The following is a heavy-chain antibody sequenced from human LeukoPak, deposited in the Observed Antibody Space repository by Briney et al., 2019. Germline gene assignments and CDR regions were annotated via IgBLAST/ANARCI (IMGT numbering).Heavy chain of an antibody. CDR2: IYYSGST. D-gene: IGHD3-10*01. V-gene: IGHV4-39*07. CDR3: ARGPGMVRGDQDYYGMDV. Sequence: SETLSLTCTVSGGSISSSSYYWGWIRQPPGKGLEWIGSIYYSGSTYYNPSLKSRVTISVDTSKNQFSLKLSSVTAADTAVYYCARGPGMVRGDQDYYGMDVWGQGTTVTVSS. CDR1: GGSISSSSYY. J-gene: IGHJ6*02.